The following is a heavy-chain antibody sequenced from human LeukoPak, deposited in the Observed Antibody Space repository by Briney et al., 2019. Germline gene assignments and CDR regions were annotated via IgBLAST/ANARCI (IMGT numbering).Heavy chain of an antibody. CDR3: ASNQRDGSGKYYYYGMDV. CDR1: GYTFTGYY. D-gene: IGHD3-10*01. Sequence: ASVKVSCKASGYTFTGYYMHWVRQAPGQGLEWMGWINPNSGGTNYAQKFQGGVTMTRDTSISAAYMELSRLRSDDTAVYYCASNQRDGSGKYYYYGMDVWGQGTTVTVSS. J-gene: IGHJ6*02. CDR2: INPNSGGT. V-gene: IGHV1-2*02.